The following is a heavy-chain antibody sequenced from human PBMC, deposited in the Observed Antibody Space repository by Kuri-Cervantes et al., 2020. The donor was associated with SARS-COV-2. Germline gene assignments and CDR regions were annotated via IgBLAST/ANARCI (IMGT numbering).Heavy chain of an antibody. CDR2: INSDGSVT. V-gene: IGHV3-74*01. J-gene: IGHJ6*03. CDR1: GFTFSRSW. CDR3: ARVETSHYSSYYMDV. Sequence: LSLTCAASGFTFSRSWMLWVRQAPGKGLVWVSRINSDGSVTSYPDSVEGRFTISRDNAKNTLSLQMNSLSAEDTAVYFCARVETSHYSSYYMDVWGKGTTVTVSS.